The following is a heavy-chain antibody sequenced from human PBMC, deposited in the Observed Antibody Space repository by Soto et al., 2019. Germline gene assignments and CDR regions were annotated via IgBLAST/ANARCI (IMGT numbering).Heavy chain of an antibody. V-gene: IGHV3-21*01. Sequence: GSLSLSCAASGFTFSRYSMNWVRQAPGKGLEWVSSISSTTNYIYYADSMKGRFTVSRDNAKNSVYLDMNSLSAEDTAVYYCARESEDLTSNFDYWGQGTLVTV. J-gene: IGHJ4*02. CDR1: GFTFSRYS. CDR3: ARESEDLTSNFDY. CDR2: ISSTTNYI.